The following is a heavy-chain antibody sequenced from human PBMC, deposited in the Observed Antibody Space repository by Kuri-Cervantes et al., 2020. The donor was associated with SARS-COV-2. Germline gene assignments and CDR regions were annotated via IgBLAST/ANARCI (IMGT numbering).Heavy chain of an antibody. V-gene: IGHV3-30*02. CDR1: GFTFSSYG. J-gene: IGHJ4*02. CDR3: ARLGYCTNGVCYTQENGDY. CDR2: IRYDGSNK. Sequence: LSLTCAASGFTFSSYGMHWARRAPGKGLEWVAFIRYDGSNKYYADSVKGRFTISRDNSKNTLYLQMNSLRAEDTAVYYCARLGYCTNGVCYTQENGDYWGQGTLVTVSS. D-gene: IGHD2-8*01.